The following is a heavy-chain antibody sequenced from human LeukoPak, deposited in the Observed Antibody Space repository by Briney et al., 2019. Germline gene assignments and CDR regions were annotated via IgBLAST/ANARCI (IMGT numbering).Heavy chain of an antibody. CDR2: IRYDGSNK. J-gene: IGHJ4*02. CDR3: AKDAGVSPYYFDY. D-gene: IGHD6-13*01. CDR1: GFTFSSYG. Sequence: GSLRLSCAASGFTFSSYGMHWVRQAPGKGLEWVAFIRYDGSNKYYADSVKGRFTISRDNSKNTLYLQMNSLRAEDTAVYYCAKDAGVSPYYFDYWGQGTLVTVSS. V-gene: IGHV3-30*02.